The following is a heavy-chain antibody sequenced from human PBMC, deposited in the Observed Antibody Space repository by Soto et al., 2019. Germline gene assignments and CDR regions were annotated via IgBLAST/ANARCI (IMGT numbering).Heavy chain of an antibody. D-gene: IGHD2-15*01. CDR2: ISSNGGTT. J-gene: IGHJ4*02. CDR1: GFTFSSYN. Sequence: EVQLVESGGGLVQPGGSLRLSCAASGFTFSSYNIHWVRQAPGEGLEFVSAISSNGGTTYYADSVKGRFTISRDNSKNTVYLQMGSLGAEDMAVYYCARARCSGGSCYYFDYWGRGTLITVSS. CDR3: ARARCSGGSCYYFDY. V-gene: IGHV3-64*07.